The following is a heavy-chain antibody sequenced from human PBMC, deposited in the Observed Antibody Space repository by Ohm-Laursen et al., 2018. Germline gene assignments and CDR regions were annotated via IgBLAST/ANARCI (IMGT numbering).Heavy chain of an antibody. CDR2: ISQSATTM. Sequence: SLRLSCTAFGFIFSDYQMTWIRQAPGKGLEWVSYISQSATTMYYADSVEGRFTISRDNAKNSLYLQMDSLRADDTAVYYCARDIRYIGSFYYFDYWGQGTLVTVSS. D-gene: IGHD2-15*01. J-gene: IGHJ4*02. CDR1: GFIFSDYQ. V-gene: IGHV3-11*01. CDR3: ARDIRYIGSFYYFDY.